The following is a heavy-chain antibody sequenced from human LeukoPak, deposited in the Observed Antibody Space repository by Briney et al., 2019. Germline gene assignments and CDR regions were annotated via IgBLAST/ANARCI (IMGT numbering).Heavy chain of an antibody. Sequence: GESLKISCKGSGYSFTSYWIGWVRQMPGKGLEWMGIIYPGDSDTRYSPSFQGQVTISADKSISTAYLQWNSLKASDTAMYYCARQAITMVRGVIANWFDPWGQGTLVTVSS. D-gene: IGHD3-10*01. V-gene: IGHV5-51*01. CDR2: IYPGDSDT. J-gene: IGHJ5*02. CDR3: ARQAITMVRGVIANWFDP. CDR1: GYSFTSYW.